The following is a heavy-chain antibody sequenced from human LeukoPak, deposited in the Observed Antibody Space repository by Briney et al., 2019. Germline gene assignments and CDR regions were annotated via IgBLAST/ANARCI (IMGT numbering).Heavy chain of an antibody. Sequence: PSETLSLTCTVSGGSISSYYWSWIRRPPGKGLEWIGYIYTSGSTNYNPSLKSRVTISVDTSKNQFSLKLSSVTAADTAVYYCASLSGDSEGGYYYYYMDVWGKGTTVTVSS. CDR3: ASLSGDSEGGYYYYYMDV. D-gene: IGHD2-21*01. CDR1: GGSISSYY. CDR2: IYTSGST. V-gene: IGHV4-4*09. J-gene: IGHJ6*03.